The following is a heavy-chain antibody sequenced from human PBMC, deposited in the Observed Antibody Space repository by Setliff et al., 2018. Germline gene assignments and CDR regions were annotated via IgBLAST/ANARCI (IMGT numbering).Heavy chain of an antibody. V-gene: IGHV3-23*01. Sequence: SLKISCAASGFSFSSYAMSWVRQAPGQGLEWVSSIIGSGISTYYADSVQGRFTISRDNHKNTLYLQMNSLRVEDTAIYYCVKSPHDFWSGRVFFDYWGQGILVTVSS. J-gene: IGHJ4*01. CDR3: VKSPHDFWSGRVFFDY. CDR1: GFSFSSYA. CDR2: IIGSGIST. D-gene: IGHD3-3*01.